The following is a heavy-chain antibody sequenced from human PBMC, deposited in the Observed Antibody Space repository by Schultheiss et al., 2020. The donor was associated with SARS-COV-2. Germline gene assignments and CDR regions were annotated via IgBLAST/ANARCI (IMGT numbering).Heavy chain of an antibody. CDR3: ARGIYGDYVRYFQH. D-gene: IGHD4-17*01. CDR1: GGSISSGSYY. CDR2: IYYSGST. V-gene: IGHV4-39*01. J-gene: IGHJ1*01. Sequence: SETLSLTCTVSGGSISSGSYYWSWIRQPAGKGLEWIGTIYYSGSTYYNPSLKSRVTISVDTSKNQFSLKLSSVTAADTAVYYCARGIYGDYVRYFQHWGQGTLVTVSS.